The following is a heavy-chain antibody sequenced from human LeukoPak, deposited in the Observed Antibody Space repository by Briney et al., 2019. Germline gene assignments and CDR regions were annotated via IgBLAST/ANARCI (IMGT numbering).Heavy chain of an antibody. Sequence: ASVKVSCKASGYTFTSYDINWVRQATGQGLEWMGWMNPNSGNTGYVQKFQGRVTITRNTSISTAYMELSSLRSEDTAVYYCASNYGSGSYSFDIWGQGTMVTVSS. CDR1: GYTFTSYD. V-gene: IGHV1-8*03. D-gene: IGHD3-10*01. J-gene: IGHJ3*02. CDR2: MNPNSGNT. CDR3: ASNYGSGSYSFDI.